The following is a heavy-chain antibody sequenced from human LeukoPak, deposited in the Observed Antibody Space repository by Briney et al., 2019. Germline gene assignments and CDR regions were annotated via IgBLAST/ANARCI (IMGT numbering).Heavy chain of an antibody. Sequence: ETLSLTCAVYGGSFSGHYWMHWVRQAPGKGLVWVSLINSDGTSTIYADSVKGRFTISRDTAKNTLYLEMNRLRADDTAVYYCTRAGSGSSYDSWGQGTLVTVSS. V-gene: IGHV3-74*01. CDR1: GGSFSGHYW. J-gene: IGHJ4*02. CDR3: TRAGSGSSYDS. D-gene: IGHD3-10*01. CDR2: INSDGTST.